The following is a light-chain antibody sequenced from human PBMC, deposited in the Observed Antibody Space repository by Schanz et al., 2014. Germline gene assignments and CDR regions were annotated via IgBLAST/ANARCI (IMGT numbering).Light chain of an antibody. CDR2: DVS. CDR1: SSDVGGYNS. J-gene: IGLJ3*02. V-gene: IGLV2-14*01. Sequence: QSALTQPASVSGSPGQSITISCTGTSSDVGGYNSLSWFQQYPGKAPKLMVYDVSDRPSGVSNRFSGSKSGNTASLTISDLQAEDEADYYCSSYTNSITHNWVFGGGTKLTVL. CDR3: SSYTNSITHNWV.